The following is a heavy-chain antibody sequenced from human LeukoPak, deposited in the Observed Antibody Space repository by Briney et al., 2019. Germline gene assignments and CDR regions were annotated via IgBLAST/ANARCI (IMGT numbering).Heavy chain of an antibody. Sequence: ASVKVSCKASGYTFTGYYMHWVRQAPRQGLEWMGRINPNSGGTNYAQKFQGRVTMTRDTSISTAYMELSRLRSDDTAVYYCARGTPEYSSFEDYWGQGTLVTVSS. CDR3: ARGTPEYSSFEDY. CDR2: INPNSGGT. CDR1: GYTFTGYY. J-gene: IGHJ4*02. V-gene: IGHV1-2*06. D-gene: IGHD6-6*01.